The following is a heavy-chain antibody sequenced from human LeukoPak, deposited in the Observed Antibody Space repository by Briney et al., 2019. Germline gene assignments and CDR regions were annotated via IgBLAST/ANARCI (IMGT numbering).Heavy chain of an antibody. J-gene: IGHJ4*02. D-gene: IGHD5-24*01. Sequence: PSETLSLTCTVSGGSISSSDSYWAWVRQPPGKGLEWIESICFSRTTYYNPSLKSRVTISVDTSKNQFSLKLSSVTAADTAVYYCARHIRDGYNLDYFDYWGQGTLVTVSS. CDR1: GGSISSSDSY. V-gene: IGHV4-39*01. CDR2: ICFSRTT. CDR3: ARHIRDGYNLDYFDY.